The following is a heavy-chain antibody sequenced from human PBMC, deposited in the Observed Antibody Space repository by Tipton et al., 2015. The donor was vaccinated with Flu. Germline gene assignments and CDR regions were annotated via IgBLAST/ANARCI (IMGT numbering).Heavy chain of an antibody. CDR3: ARGPLLDL. CDR1: GGSFSGYY. V-gene: IGHV4-34*01. D-gene: IGHD5/OR15-5a*01. J-gene: IGHJ2*01. CDR2: INHSGSA. Sequence: GLVKPSETLSLTCAVYGGSFSGYYWSWIRQPPGKGLEWIGEINHSGSANYNPSLKSRVTISVDTSKNQFSLKLSSVTAADTAVYYCARGPLLDLWGRGTLVTVSS.